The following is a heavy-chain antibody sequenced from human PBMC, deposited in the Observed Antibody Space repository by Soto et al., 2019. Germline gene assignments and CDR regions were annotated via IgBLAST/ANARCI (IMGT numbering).Heavy chain of an antibody. D-gene: IGHD2-2*01. Sequence: QVQLVQSGAEVKKPGSSVKVSCRASGGTFNNYVINWVRQAPGQGLEWMAGIIPIFGTPNYAQKFQGRVTITADKSTRTAYMELNSLRSEDTAVYYCAGRCDGTNCLAHFDYWGQGTLVTVSS. J-gene: IGHJ4*02. CDR3: AGRCDGTNCLAHFDY. CDR1: GGTFNNYV. CDR2: IIPIFGTP. V-gene: IGHV1-69*06.